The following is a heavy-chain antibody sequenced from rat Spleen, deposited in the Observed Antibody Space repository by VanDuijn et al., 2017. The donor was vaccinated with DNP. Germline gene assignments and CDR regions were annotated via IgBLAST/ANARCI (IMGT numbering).Heavy chain of an antibody. Sequence: EVQLVESGGGLVQPGRSLKLSCAASGFTFSNYAMAWVRQAPTMGLEWVASISTGGDNAYYRDSVKGRFTISRDNAKNTQYLQMDSLISEDTATYYCARHGITTLVTWFAYWGQGSLVTVSS. D-gene: IGHD1-1*01. CDR3: ARHGITTLVTWFAY. V-gene: IGHV5S13*01. J-gene: IGHJ3*01. CDR2: ISTGGDNA. CDR1: GFTFSNYA.